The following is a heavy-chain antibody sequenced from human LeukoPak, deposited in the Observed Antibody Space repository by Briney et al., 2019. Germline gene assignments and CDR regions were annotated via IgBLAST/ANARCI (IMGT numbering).Heavy chain of an antibody. D-gene: IGHD4-17*01. V-gene: IGHV4-59*01. CDR1: GGSISSYY. CDR2: IFHSGST. Sequence: SETLSLTCTVSGGSISSYYWSWIRQPPGKGLQWIAYIFHSGSTNYNPSLKSRVTISVDTSKNQFSLKLRPVTAADTAVYYCARADYGDYSWFDPWGQGTLVTVSS. J-gene: IGHJ5*02. CDR3: ARADYGDYSWFDP.